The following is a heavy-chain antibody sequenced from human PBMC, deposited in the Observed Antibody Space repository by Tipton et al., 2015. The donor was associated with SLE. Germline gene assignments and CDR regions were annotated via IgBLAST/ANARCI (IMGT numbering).Heavy chain of an antibody. CDR2: IYTSGAT. Sequence: TLSLTCNVSGVSISSSYWSWIRQPAGKGLEWIGRIYTSGATDDNPSLKSRVTMSVDMSKNQIFLKMTSVTAADSAVYFCARGKRGYDLVFDYWGQGTLVTVSS. CDR1: GVSISSSY. D-gene: IGHD5-12*01. CDR3: ARGKRGYDLVFDY. V-gene: IGHV4-4*07. J-gene: IGHJ4*02.